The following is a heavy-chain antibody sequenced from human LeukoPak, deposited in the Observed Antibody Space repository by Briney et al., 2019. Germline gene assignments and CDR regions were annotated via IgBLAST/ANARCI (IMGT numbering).Heavy chain of an antibody. Sequence: GGSLGLSCAASGFTFRNYVIHLVRQAPGKGLKWVAVTSSDLNVKLYADSVKGRFTISRDNSRSTLYLQMNSLRPEDTAIYYCAREGYYGSGSPPSLYFDYWGQGTLVTVSS. CDR1: GFTFRNYV. V-gene: IGHV3-30-3*01. D-gene: IGHD3-10*01. CDR3: AREGYYGSGSPPSLYFDY. J-gene: IGHJ4*02. CDR2: TSSDLNVK.